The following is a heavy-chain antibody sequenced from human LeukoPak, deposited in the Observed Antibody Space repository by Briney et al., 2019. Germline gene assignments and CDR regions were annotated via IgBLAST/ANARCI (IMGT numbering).Heavy chain of an antibody. CDR3: ARRTSALGLDV. J-gene: IGHJ6*02. V-gene: IGHV4-31*03. CDR2: IYYSGST. CDR1: GVSISSGGYY. Sequence: PSETLSLTCTVSGVSISSGGYYWSSLRQHPGKGLEWIGYIYYSGSTYYNPSLKSRVIISADTSKNQFSLKLSSVTAAATAVYYCARRTSALGLDVWRQGTTVTVSS. D-gene: IGHD2-2*01.